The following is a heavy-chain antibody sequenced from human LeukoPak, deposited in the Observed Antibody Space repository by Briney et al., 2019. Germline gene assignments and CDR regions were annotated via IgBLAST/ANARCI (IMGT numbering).Heavy chain of an antibody. J-gene: IGHJ4*02. D-gene: IGHD2-15*01. CDR1: GGSIRSYH. V-gene: IGHV4-59*01. CDR3: ARGGPIDPFDY. Sequence: SETLSLTCTVSGGSIRSYHWSWIRQPPGKGLEWIGYIYYSGSTNYNPSLKGRVTISADTSKNQFSLKLSSVAAADTAVYYCARGGPIDPFDYWGQGTLVTVSS. CDR2: IYYSGST.